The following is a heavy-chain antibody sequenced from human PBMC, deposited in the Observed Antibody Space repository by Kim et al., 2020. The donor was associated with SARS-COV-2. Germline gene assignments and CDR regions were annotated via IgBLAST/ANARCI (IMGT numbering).Heavy chain of an antibody. D-gene: IGHD2-2*01. CDR3: ARSPVVPAADFDY. Sequence: YNPSLKSRVTMSVDTSKNQFSLKLSSVTAADTAVYYCARSPVVPAADFDYWGQGTLVTVSS. J-gene: IGHJ4*02. V-gene: IGHV4-59*10.